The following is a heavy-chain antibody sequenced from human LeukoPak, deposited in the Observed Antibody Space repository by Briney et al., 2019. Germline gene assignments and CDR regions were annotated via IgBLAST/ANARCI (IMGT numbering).Heavy chain of an antibody. V-gene: IGHV3-7*01. Sequence: GGSLRLSCAASGFHFDVQTMSWVRQAPGKGLDWGASMKEDGSEIYYVDSVKGRFTISRDNPKNSLYLQMNSLRAEDTAVYYCAKGGATGGRFENWGQGTLLTAS. CDR2: MKEDGSEI. D-gene: IGHD1-26*01. CDR3: AKGGATGGRFEN. J-gene: IGHJ4*02. CDR1: GFHFDVQT.